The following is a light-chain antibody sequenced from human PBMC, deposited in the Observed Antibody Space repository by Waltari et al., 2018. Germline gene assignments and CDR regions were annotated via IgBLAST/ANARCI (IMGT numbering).Light chain of an antibody. CDR1: SGDVGGYNY. Sequence: QSALTQPRSVSGSPGQSVTISCIGTSGDVGGYNYVPWYQHHSGPAPKLIIYDINKRPSGVPDPFPGSRSGNTASLTISRLQAEDEADYDCSSYAGSDTFVVLGGGTKVTVL. V-gene: IGLV2-11*01. CDR3: SSYAGSDTFVV. CDR2: DIN. J-gene: IGLJ2*01.